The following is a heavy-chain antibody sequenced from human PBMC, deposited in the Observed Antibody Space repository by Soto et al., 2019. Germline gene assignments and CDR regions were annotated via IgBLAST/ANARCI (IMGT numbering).Heavy chain of an antibody. CDR3: ATNVVATIMVNNHSHYSIHV. CDR2: IYYSGST. CDR1: GGSISSYY. Sequence: SETLSLTCTVSGGSISSYYWSWIRQPPGKGLEWIGYIYYSGSTNYNPSLKSRVTISVDTSKNRFSLKLSSVTAADPAVYYCATNVVATIMVNNHSHYSIHVWCKAPYLSVSS. V-gene: IGHV4-59*01. D-gene: IGHD5-12*01. J-gene: IGHJ6*03.